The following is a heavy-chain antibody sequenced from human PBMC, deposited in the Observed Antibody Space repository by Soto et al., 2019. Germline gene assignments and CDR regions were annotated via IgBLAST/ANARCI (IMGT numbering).Heavy chain of an antibody. D-gene: IGHD3-22*01. V-gene: IGHV1-18*01. CDR1: GYTFTSYG. Sequence: GASVKVSCKASGYTFTSYGISWVRQAPGQGLEWMGWISAYNGNTNYAQKLQGRVTMTTDTSTSTAYMELRSLRSDDTAVYYCVWGVEDYDSSGYSDYWGQGTLVTVSS. J-gene: IGHJ4*02. CDR3: VWGVEDYDSSGYSDY. CDR2: ISAYNGNT.